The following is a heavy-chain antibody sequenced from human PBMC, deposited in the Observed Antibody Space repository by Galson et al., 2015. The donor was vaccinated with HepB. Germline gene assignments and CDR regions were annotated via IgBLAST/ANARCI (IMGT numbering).Heavy chain of an antibody. CDR1: GYTLTELS. CDR3: ATPPVGYGSGSYYAFDY. J-gene: IGHJ4*02. D-gene: IGHD3-10*01. Sequence: SVKVSCKVSGYTLTELSTHWVRQAPGKGLEWMRGFDPEDGETIYAQKFQGRVTMTEDTSTDTAYMELSSLRSEDTAVYYCATPPVGYGSGSYYAFDYWGQGTMVTVSS. V-gene: IGHV1-24*01. CDR2: FDPEDGET.